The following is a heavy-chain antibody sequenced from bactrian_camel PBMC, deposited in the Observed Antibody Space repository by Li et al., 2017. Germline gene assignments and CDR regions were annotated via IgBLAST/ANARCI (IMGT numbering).Heavy chain of an antibody. CDR2: VYSPGGVA. CDR1: GFTFSSTY. Sequence: VQLVESGGGLVQPGGSLRLSCAASGFTFSSTYMRWVRQAPGKEREGVAAVYSPGGVASYADSVKGRFTISQDIAKKTLYLQMNDLKPDDTAIYYCAAVANKDPKTAITVPNVMRERIANHGYWGQGTQVTVS. V-gene: IGHV3S40*01. J-gene: IGHJ4*01. CDR3: AAVANKDPKTAITVPNVMRERIANHGY. D-gene: IGHD3*01.